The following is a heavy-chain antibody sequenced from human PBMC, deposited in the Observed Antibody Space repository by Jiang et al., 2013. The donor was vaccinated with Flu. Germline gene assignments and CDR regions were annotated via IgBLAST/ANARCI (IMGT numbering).Heavy chain of an antibody. V-gene: IGHV1-69*06. Sequence: GAEVKKPGSSVKVSCKASGGTFSSYGIGWVRQAPGQGLEWMGGIIPVLGTANNAEKFQGRVTITADKSTSTANMELSSLRSEDTAVYYCARDQARDYYDSSGYYWVRYFDLWGRGTLVTVSS. J-gene: IGHJ2*01. CDR2: IIPVLGTA. CDR3: ARDQARDYYDSSGYYWVRYFDL. CDR1: GGTFSSYG. D-gene: IGHD3-22*01.